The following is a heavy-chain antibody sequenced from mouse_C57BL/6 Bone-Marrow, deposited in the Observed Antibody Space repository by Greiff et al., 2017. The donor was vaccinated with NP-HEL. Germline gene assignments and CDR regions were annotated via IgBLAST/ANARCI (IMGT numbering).Heavy chain of an antibody. CDR3: ASHITTVVATDY. Sequence: SGAELARPGASVKMSCKASGYTFTSYTMHWVKQRPGQGLEWIGYINPSSGYTKYNQKFKDKATLTADKSSSTAYMQLSSLTSEDSAVYYCASHITTVVATDYWGQGTTLTVSS. V-gene: IGHV1-4*01. CDR1: GYTFTSYT. J-gene: IGHJ2*01. CDR2: INPSSGYT. D-gene: IGHD1-1*01.